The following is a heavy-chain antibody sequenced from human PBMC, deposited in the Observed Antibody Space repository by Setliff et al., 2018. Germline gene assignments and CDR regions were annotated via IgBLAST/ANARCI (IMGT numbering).Heavy chain of an antibody. V-gene: IGHV3-21*01. CDR1: GFTFSTHS. CDR3: ASAGHSGSWFPFDAFHI. D-gene: IGHD6-13*01. Sequence: GGSLRLSCPASGFTFSTHSMNWVRQAPGKGLEWVSSISRSSTYIYYADSMKGRFTISRDNAKNSLYLQMNSLRAEDTAVYYCASAGHSGSWFPFDAFHIWGQGTMVTVSS. CDR2: ISRSSTYI. J-gene: IGHJ3*02.